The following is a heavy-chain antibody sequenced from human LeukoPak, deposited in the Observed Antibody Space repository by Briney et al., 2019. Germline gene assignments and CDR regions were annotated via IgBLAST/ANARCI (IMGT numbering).Heavy chain of an antibody. J-gene: IGHJ6*02. CDR1: GSTFSNSG. Sequence: GGSLRLSCTASGSTFSNSGIHWVRQAPGKGLEWVAVISYDGGNKYYADSVKGRFTISRDNSRNTVYLQMNSLRAEDTAVYCCAKDLGDYYYYYGMDVWGQGTTVTVSS. CDR3: AKDLGDYYYYYGMDV. CDR2: ISYDGGNK. V-gene: IGHV3-30*18. D-gene: IGHD3-16*01.